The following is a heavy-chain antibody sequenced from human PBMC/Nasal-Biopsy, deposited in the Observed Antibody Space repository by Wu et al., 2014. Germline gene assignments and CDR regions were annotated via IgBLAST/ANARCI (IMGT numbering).Heavy chain of an antibody. CDR1: NFNFDKHS. V-gene: IGHV3-33*08. D-gene: IGHD3-9*01. CDR3: ARHKLTQDDILIADYVARPFDI. J-gene: IGHJ3*02. Sequence: LRLSCAASNFNFDKHSMHWVRQAPGKGLEWMAAISYDGTSKNYADSVKGRFTISRDTSKNTVYLQMHSLRAEDTAVYYCARHKLTQDDILIADYVARPFDIWGQGTMVTVSS. CDR2: ISYDGTSK.